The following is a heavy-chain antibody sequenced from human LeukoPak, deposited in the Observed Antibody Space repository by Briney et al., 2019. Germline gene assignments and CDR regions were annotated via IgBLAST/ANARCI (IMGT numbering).Heavy chain of an antibody. Sequence: SETLSLTCTVSGGSISSHYWSWIRQPPGKGLEWIGYIYYSGSTNYNPSLKSRVTISVNTSKNQFSLKLSSVTAADTAVYYCAKGGVGGYDLTHFDYWGQGTLVTVSS. V-gene: IGHV4-59*11. J-gene: IGHJ4*02. CDR2: IYYSGST. D-gene: IGHD5-12*01. CDR3: AKGGVGGYDLTHFDY. CDR1: GGSISSHY.